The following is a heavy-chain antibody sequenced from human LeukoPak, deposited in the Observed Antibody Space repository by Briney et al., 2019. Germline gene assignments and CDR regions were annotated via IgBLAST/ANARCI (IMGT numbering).Heavy chain of an antibody. Sequence: PGGSLRLSCAASGFSFDDYAMLWVRQGPGKGLEWVSLISGDGGSTYYGDSVKGRFTISRDNAKNSLYLQMNNLGAEDTAVYYCARRGTSSSWAHFDYWGQGTLVTVSS. V-gene: IGHV3-43*02. CDR1: GFSFDDYA. D-gene: IGHD6-13*01. CDR3: ARRGTSSSWAHFDY. J-gene: IGHJ4*02. CDR2: ISGDGGST.